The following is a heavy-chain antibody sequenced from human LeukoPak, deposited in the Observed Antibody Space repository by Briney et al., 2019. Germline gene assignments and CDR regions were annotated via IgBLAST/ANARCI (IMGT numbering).Heavy chain of an antibody. D-gene: IGHD5-12*01. CDR2: IYNSANT. CDR1: GDSISSSSYC. J-gene: IGHJ3*02. CDR3: ARHSRSGYIGYENAFDT. V-gene: IGHV4-39*01. Sequence: PSETLSLTCTVSGDSISSSSYCWDWIRQPPGKGLEWIGNIYNSANTHYNPSLKTRITMSVDTSKNQFSLKLNSVTAADTGIYYCARHSRSGYIGYENAFDTWGQGTMVTVSS.